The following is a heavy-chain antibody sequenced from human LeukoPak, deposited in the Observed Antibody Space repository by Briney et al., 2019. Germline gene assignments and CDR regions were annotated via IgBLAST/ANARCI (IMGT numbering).Heavy chain of an antibody. CDR1: NGSIVSATYY. D-gene: IGHD2-21*01. V-gene: IGHV4-61*01. Sequence: SETLSLTCTVSNGSIVSATYYWGWIRQPPGKGLEWIGYIYYSGSTNYNPSLKSRVTISVDTSKNQFSLKLSSVTAADTAVYYCARVGPPDIVDEYYFDYWGQGTLVTVSS. CDR3: ARVGPPDIVDEYYFDY. J-gene: IGHJ4*02. CDR2: IYYSGST.